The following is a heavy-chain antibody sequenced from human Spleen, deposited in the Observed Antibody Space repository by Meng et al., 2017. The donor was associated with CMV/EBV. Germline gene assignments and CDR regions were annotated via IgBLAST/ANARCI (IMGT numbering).Heavy chain of an antibody. CDR2: IYYSGST. CDR1: GGSISSSSYY. D-gene: IGHD3-3*01. J-gene: IGHJ5*02. CDR3: ARPRFLDGWFDP. Sequence: CTVSGGSISSSSYYWGWIRQPPGKGLEWIGTIYYSGSTYYNPSLKSRVTISIDTSKNQFSLELSSATAADTAVYYCARPRFLDGWFDPWGQGTLVTVSS. V-gene: IGHV4-39*07.